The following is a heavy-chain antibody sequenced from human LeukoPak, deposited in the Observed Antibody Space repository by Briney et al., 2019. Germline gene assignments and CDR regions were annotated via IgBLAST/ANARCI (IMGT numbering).Heavy chain of an antibody. CDR1: GGSFSGYY. CDR2: INHSGST. CDR3: ARANYYYYYMDV. J-gene: IGHJ6*03. V-gene: IGHV4-34*01. Sequence: SGTLSLTCAVYGGSFSGYYWSWIRQPPGKGLEWIGEINHSGSTNYNPSLKSRVTISVDTSKNQFSLKLSSVTAADTAVYYCARANYYYYYMDVWGKGTTVTVSS.